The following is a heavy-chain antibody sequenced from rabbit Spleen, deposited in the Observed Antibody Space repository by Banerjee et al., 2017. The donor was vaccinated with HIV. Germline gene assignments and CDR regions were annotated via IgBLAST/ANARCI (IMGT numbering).Heavy chain of an antibody. Sequence: QQQLEESGGGLVKPGGTLTLTCTDSGFSFSTDYYMCWVRQAPGKGLEWIVCIDAGSGCFTYYASWAKGRFTISKTSSTTVTLQMTSLTDADTATYFCARDTSSSFSSYGMDLWGQGTLVTVS. CDR3: ARDTSSSFSSYGMDL. D-gene: IGHD1-1*01. CDR1: GFSFSTDYY. J-gene: IGHJ6*01. CDR2: IDAGSGCFT. V-gene: IGHV1S45*01.